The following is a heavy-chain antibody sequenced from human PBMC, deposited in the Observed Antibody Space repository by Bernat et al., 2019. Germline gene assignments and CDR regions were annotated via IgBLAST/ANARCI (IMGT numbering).Heavy chain of an antibody. J-gene: IGHJ4*02. V-gene: IGHV1-69*12. D-gene: IGHD2-15*01. CDR3: ARGGGYCSGGSCQKFIDY. Sequence: QVQLVQSGAEVKKPGSSVKVSCKASGGTFSSYAISWVRQAPGQGLEWMGGIIPIFGTANYAQKFQGGVTITADESTSTAYMELSRLRSEDTAVYYCARGGGYCSGGSCQKFIDYWGQGTLVTVSS. CDR1: GGTFSSYA. CDR2: IIPIFGTA.